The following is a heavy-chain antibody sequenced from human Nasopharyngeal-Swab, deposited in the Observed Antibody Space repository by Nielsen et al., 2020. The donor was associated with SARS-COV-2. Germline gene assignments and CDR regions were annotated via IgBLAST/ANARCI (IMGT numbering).Heavy chain of an antibody. J-gene: IGHJ3*02. Sequence: SYAAAYIIFNYATSRVRHPPGHGLQQMGWIITYFGNTDYAQKFQGRVTMTTDTSTSTVYMQLGSLRSDDTAVYYCAREPEAAAGMGGQEGAFDIWGQGTMVTGSS. V-gene: IGHV1-18*04. CDR3: AREPEAAAGMGGQEGAFDI. D-gene: IGHD6-13*01. CDR2: IITYFGNT. CDR1: AYIIFNYA.